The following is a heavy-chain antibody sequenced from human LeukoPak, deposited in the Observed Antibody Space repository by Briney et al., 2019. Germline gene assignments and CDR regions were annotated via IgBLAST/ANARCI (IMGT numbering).Heavy chain of an antibody. CDR3: ASSRVGGYSFGLDY. V-gene: IGHV3-30*02. CDR1: GFTYSSSD. J-gene: IGHJ4*02. D-gene: IGHD5-18*01. Sequence: GGSLRLSCAASGFTYSSSDMHWVRQAPGKGLKWVALMRYDGTNKYYTDSVKGRFTISRDNSKNTLYLQMNSLRAEDTSVYYCASSRVGGYSFGLDYWGQGTLVTVSS. CDR2: MRYDGTNK.